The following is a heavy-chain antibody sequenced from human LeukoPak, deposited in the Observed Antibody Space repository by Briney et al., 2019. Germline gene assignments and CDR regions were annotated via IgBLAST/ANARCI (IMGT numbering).Heavy chain of an antibody. CDR3: AKNSYDYVWGSYRSVKANDY. CDR2: IRGSGGST. D-gene: IGHD3-16*02. J-gene: IGHJ4*02. Sequence: GGSLRLSCGASGFTFITYAMSWVRQAPGEGLEWVSAIRGSGGSTYYADSVKGRFTISRDNSKNTLYLQMNSLRAEDTAVYYCAKNSYDYVWGSYRSVKANDYWGQGTLVTVSS. V-gene: IGHV3-23*01. CDR1: GFTFITYA.